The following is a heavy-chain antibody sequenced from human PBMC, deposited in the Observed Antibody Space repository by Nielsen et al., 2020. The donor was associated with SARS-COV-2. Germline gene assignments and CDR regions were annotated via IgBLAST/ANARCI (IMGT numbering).Heavy chain of an antibody. D-gene: IGHD6-13*01. CDR1: GFTFSSYS. CDR3: ARDGIAAAGTGWYYYYGMDV. CDR2: ISSSSSYI. J-gene: IGHJ6*02. V-gene: IGHV3-21*01. Sequence: GGSLRLSCAASGFTFSSYSMNWVRQAPGKGLEWVSSISSSSSYIYYADSVKGRFTISRDNAKNSLYLQMNSLRAEDTAVYYCARDGIAAAGTGWYYYYGMDVWGQGTTVTVSS.